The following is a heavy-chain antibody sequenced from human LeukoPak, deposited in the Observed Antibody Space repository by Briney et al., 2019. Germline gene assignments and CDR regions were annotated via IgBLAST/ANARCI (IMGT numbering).Heavy chain of an antibody. D-gene: IGHD3-22*01. J-gene: IGHJ4*02. V-gene: IGHV3-9*01. CDR3: AKGSYYDSSGSFYFDY. CDR1: GFTFDDYA. Sequence: GGSLRLSCAASGFTFDDYAMHWVRQAPGKGLEWVSGISWNSGSIGYADSVKGRFTISRDNSKNTLYVQVNSLGTEDTAAYYCAKGSYYDSSGSFYFDYWGQGTLVTVSS. CDR2: ISWNSGSI.